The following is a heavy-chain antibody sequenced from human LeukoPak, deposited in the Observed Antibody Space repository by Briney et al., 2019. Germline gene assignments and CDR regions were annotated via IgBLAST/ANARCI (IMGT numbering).Heavy chain of an antibody. CDR1: GFTFDDYA. CDR2: ISWNSGSI. J-gene: IGHJ6*03. V-gene: IGHV3-9*01. CDR3: AKGSRGTYYYYYMDV. D-gene: IGHD5-24*01. Sequence: PGGSLRLSCAASGFTFDDYAMHWVRQAPGKGLEWVSGISWNSGSIGYADSVKGRFTISRDNAKNSLYLQMNSLRAEDTAFYCCAKGSRGTYYYYYMDVWGKGTTVTVSS.